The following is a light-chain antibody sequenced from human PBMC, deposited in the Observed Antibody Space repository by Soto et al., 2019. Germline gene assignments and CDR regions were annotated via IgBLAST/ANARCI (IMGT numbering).Light chain of an antibody. J-gene: IGLJ1*01. CDR3: SSYTTSNTRQIV. Sequence: QSALTQPASVSGSPGQSITISCTGTSSDVGGYNYVSWYQHHPGKAPKLIIYDVSNRPSGVCIRFSGSKSDNTASLTISGLQPEDEADYHCSSYTTSNTRQIVFGTGTKLTVL. CDR1: SSDVGGYNY. CDR2: DVS. V-gene: IGLV2-14*03.